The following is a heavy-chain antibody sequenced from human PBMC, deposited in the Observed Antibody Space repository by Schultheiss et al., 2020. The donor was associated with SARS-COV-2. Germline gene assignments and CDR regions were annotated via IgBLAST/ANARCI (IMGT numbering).Heavy chain of an antibody. CDR3: ARDGHFPGPYYSYGMDV. Sequence: ASVKVSCKASGYTFTSYGISWVRQAPGQGLEWMGWISAYNGNTHYAQKLQGRVTMTTDTSTSTAYMELRSLRSDDTAVYYCARDGHFPGPYYSYGMDVWGQGTTVTVSS. D-gene: IGHD3-10*01. V-gene: IGHV1-18*01. CDR2: ISAYNGNT. CDR1: GYTFTSYG. J-gene: IGHJ6*02.